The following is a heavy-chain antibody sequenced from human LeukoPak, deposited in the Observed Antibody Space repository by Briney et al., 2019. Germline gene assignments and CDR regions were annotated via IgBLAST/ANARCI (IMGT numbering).Heavy chain of an antibody. CDR1: GYSVSSGYY. Sequence: SETLSLTCSVSGYSVSSGYYWGWIRQSPGKGLEWIGSMYHSGTTYYNPSLKSRVTLSVDTSKNQFSLKLSSVTAADTAVYYCARAPYSYYYYYYMDVWGKGTTVTVSS. D-gene: IGHD4-11*01. CDR3: ARAPYSYYYYYYMDV. V-gene: IGHV4-38-2*02. CDR2: MYHSGTT. J-gene: IGHJ6*03.